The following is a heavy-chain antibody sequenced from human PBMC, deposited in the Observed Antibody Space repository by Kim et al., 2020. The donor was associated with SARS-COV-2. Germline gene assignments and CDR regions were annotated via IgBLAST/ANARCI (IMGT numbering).Heavy chain of an antibody. CDR1: GFIVTNHY. J-gene: IGHJ5*02. CDR2: IHIDGTT. V-gene: IGHV3-53*01. D-gene: IGHD7-27*01. CDR3: RRGHWGDTPS. Sequence: GGSLRLSCAASGFIVTNHYLTWVRQAPGKGLEWLSVIHIDGTTYYADSVRGRFTISRDTSANTLYLQMNNLRAEDTAIYFCRRGHWGDTPSWGQGTRVTISS.